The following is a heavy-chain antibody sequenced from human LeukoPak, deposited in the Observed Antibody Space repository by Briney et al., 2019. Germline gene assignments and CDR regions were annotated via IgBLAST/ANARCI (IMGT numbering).Heavy chain of an antibody. V-gene: IGHV3-72*01. Sequence: GGSLRLSCATSGFTFRDYYMAWVRQAPGKGLEWVGRTRDKANSYTTEYAASVKGRFTISRDDSKNSLHLQINSLKTEDTAVYYCVRAGSFHAFDIWGQGTMVTVSS. D-gene: IGHD1-1*01. CDR2: TRDKANSYTT. CDR1: GFTFRDYY. J-gene: IGHJ3*02. CDR3: VRAGSFHAFDI.